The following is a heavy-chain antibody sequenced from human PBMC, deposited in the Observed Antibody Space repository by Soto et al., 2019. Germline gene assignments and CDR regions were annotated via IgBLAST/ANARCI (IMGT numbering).Heavy chain of an antibody. CDR2: IIPIFGTA. J-gene: IGHJ3*02. Sequence: SVKFSCKASGGTFSSYAISWVRQAPGQGLEWMGGIIPIFGTANYAQKFQGRVTITADESTSKAYMELSSLRSEDTAVYYCARDPRHYDSSGTQGAFDIWGKGTMVTVSS. CDR1: GGTFSSYA. CDR3: ARDPRHYDSSGTQGAFDI. D-gene: IGHD3-22*01. V-gene: IGHV1-69*13.